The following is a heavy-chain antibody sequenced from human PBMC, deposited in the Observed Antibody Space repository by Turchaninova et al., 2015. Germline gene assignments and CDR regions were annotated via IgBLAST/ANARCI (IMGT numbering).Heavy chain of an antibody. CDR2: INPVGRST. Sequence: EVQLVESGGHLVQPGESLRLSCAASGLTFSTYWMHWVRKTPGQGLVWVSRINPVGRSTNDADYVKGRFTVSRDNAKNTLYLQMNSLRAEDTAVYHCVTSDSDSRYFFEHWGQGTRVTVSS. CDR3: VTSDSDSRYFFEH. V-gene: IGHV3-74*01. J-gene: IGHJ4*02. CDR1: GLTFSTYW. D-gene: IGHD2-21*02.